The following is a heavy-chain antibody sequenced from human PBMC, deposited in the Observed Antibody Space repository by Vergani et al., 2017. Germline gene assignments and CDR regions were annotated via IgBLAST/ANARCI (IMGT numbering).Heavy chain of an antibody. CDR3: SRVDFPSYCSSTSCYTTGEVGDY. V-gene: IGHV1-18*04. J-gene: IGHJ4*02. Sequence: QVQLVQSGAEVKKPGASVKVSCKASGYTFTSYGISWVRQAHGQGLEWMGWISAYNGNTNYAQKLQGRVTMTTDTSTSTAYMERRSLRSDDTAVYYCSRVDFPSYCSSTSCYTTGEVGDYWGQGTLVTVSS. D-gene: IGHD2-2*02. CDR2: ISAYNGNT. CDR1: GYTFTSYG.